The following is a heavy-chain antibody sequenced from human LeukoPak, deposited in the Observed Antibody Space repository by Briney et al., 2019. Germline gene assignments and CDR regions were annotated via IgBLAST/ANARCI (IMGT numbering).Heavy chain of an antibody. CDR3: ARSPGAMATISYYYYYYMDV. CDR2: IIPIFGTA. Sequence: SVKVSCKASGGTFSSYAISWVRQAPGQGLEWMGRIIPIFGTANYAQKFQGRVTITTDESTSTAYMELSSLRSEGTAVYYCARSPGAMATISYYYYYYMDVWGNGTTVTVSS. CDR1: GGTFSSYA. D-gene: IGHD5-24*01. V-gene: IGHV1-69*05. J-gene: IGHJ6*03.